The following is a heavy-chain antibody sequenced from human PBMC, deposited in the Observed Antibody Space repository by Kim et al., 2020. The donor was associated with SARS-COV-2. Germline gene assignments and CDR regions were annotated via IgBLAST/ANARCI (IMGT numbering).Heavy chain of an antibody. J-gene: IGHJ5*02. D-gene: IGHD1-26*01. V-gene: IGHV1-18*04. CDR2: ISAYNGNT. Sequence: ASVKVSCKASGYTFTSYGISWVRQAPGQGLEWMGWISAYNGNTNYSQKLQGRVTMTTDTSTSTAYMELRSLRSDDTAVYYCARDSQWELPGGFDPWGQGTLVTVPS. CDR1: GYTFTSYG. CDR3: ARDSQWELPGGFDP.